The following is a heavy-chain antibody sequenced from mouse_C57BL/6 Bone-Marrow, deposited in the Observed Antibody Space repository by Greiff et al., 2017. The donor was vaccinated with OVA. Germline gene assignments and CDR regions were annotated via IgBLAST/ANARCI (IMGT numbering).Heavy chain of an antibody. V-gene: IGHV1-81*01. CDR1: GYTFTSYG. J-gene: IGHJ3*01. Sequence: QVQLQQSGAELARPGASVKLSCKASGYTFTSYGISWVKQRTGQGLEWIGEIYPRSGNTYYNEKFKGKATLTADKSSSTAYMELRSRTSEDSAVYFCAGLSNWEGEPLFAYWGQGTLVTVSA. CDR2: IYPRSGNT. D-gene: IGHD4-1*01. CDR3: AGLSNWEGEPLFAY.